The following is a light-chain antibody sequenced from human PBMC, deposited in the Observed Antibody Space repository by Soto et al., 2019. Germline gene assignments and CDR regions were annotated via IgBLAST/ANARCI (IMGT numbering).Light chain of an antibody. V-gene: IGKV3-11*01. CDR1: QSVASS. CDR3: QQRSNWLT. J-gene: IGKJ4*01. CDR2: DAS. Sequence: DIGLTQSPSTLSLSSGDRATLSCRASQSVASSLAWYQQKPGQAPRLLIYDASNRASGIPARFSGRGSGTDFTLTISSLEPEDFAVYYCQQRSNWLTFGGGTKVDIK.